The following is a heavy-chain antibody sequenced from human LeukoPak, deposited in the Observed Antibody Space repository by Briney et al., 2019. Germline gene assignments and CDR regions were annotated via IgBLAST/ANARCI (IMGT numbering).Heavy chain of an antibody. CDR2: IIPIFGTA. CDR3: ARGISYYDSSGYYSGAFDI. D-gene: IGHD3-22*01. V-gene: IGHV1-69*05. CDR1: GVTFSSYA. J-gene: IGHJ3*02. Sequence: SVKVSCKASGVTFSSYAISWVRQAPGQGLEWMGRIIPIFGTANYAQKFQGRVTITTDESTSTAYMELSSLRSEDTAVYYCARGISYYDSSGYYSGAFDIWGQGTMVTVSS.